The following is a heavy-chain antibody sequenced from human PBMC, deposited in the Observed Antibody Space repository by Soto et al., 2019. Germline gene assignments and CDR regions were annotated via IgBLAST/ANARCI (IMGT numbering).Heavy chain of an antibody. D-gene: IGHD2-2*01. V-gene: IGHV3-30-3*01. CDR2: ISYDGSNK. CDR1: GFTFSSYA. Sequence: GGSLRLSCAASGFTFSSYAMHWVRQAPGKGLEWVAVISYDGSNKYYADSVKGRFTISRDNSKNTLYLQMNSLRAEDTAVYYCARENVVVPAAFYYYGMDVWGQGTTVTVSS. J-gene: IGHJ6*02. CDR3: ARENVVVPAAFYYYGMDV.